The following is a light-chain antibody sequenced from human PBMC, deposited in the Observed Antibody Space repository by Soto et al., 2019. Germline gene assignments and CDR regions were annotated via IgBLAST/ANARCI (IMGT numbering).Light chain of an antibody. CDR3: QQYGSSPPIT. V-gene: IGKV3-20*01. CDR1: QSVSSSY. CDR2: GAS. Sequence: SVWTQTQGTLSLSRGERATLSCRASQSVSSSYLAWYQQKPGQAPRLLIYGASSRATGIPDRFSGSGSGTDFTLTISRLEPEDFAVYYCQQYGSSPPITFGQGTRLEI. J-gene: IGKJ5*01.